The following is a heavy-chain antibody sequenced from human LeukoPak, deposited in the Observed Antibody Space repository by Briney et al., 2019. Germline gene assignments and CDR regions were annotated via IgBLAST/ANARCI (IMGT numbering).Heavy chain of an antibody. D-gene: IGHD5-18*01. CDR2: INAGNGNT. CDR3: ARPDTAMLDAFDI. J-gene: IGHJ3*02. CDR1: GFTFSSYA. V-gene: IGHV1-3*01. Sequence: GGSLRLSCAASGFTFSSYAMHWVRQAPGQRLEWMGWINAGNGNTKYSQKFQGRVTITRDTSASTAYMELSSLRSEDTAVYYCARPDTAMLDAFDIWGQGTMVTVSS.